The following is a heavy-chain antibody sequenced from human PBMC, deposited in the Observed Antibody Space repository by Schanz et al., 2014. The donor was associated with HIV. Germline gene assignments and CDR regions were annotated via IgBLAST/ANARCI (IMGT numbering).Heavy chain of an antibody. CDR3: TTRRVLGVNLDV. CDR2: IKSKSDGETT. D-gene: IGHD3-3*01. V-gene: IGHV3-15*01. J-gene: IGHJ6*02. Sequence: VQLVESGGGVVQPGRSLRLSCAASGFIFSDYGMHWVRQAPGKGLEWVGRIKSKSDGETTDYAAPVKGRFTISRDDSKTTLFLQMNSLKSEDTAVYYCTTRRVLGVNLDVWGQGTTVTVSS. CDR1: GFIFSDYG.